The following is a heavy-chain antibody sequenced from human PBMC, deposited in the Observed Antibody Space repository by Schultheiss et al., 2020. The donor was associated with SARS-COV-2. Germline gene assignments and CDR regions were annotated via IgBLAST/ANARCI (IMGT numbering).Heavy chain of an antibody. J-gene: IGHJ4*02. Sequence: GGSLRLSCAASGFTFSSYSMNWVRQAPGKGLEWVSAISGSGGSTYYADSVKGRFTISRDNSKNSLYLQMNSLRAEDTAVYYCAIKMWGPLDYWGQGTLVTVSS. CDR3: AIKMWGPLDY. V-gene: IGHV3-23*01. D-gene: IGHD3-16*01. CDR2: ISGSGGST. CDR1: GFTFSSYS.